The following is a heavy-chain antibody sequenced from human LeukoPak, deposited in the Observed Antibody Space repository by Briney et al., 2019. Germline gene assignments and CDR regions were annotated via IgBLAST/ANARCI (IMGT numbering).Heavy chain of an antibody. CDR2: ISGSGTRT. CDR1: GFSFSSYA. J-gene: IGHJ3*02. V-gene: IGHV3-23*01. CDR3: TRDISDAFDI. Sequence: PGGSLRLSCAASGFSFSSYAMSWVRQAPGKGLEWVSTISGSGTRTYYADSVRGRFTISRDNSKNTLYLQMNSLRAEDTAVYYCTRDISDAFDIWGQGTMVTVSS. D-gene: IGHD3-9*01.